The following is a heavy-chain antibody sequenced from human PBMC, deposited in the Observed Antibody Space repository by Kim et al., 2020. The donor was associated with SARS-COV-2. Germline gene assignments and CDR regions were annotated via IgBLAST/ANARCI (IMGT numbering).Heavy chain of an antibody. J-gene: IGHJ4*02. CDR1: GFTFSSYW. D-gene: IGHD4-17*01. CDR2: IKQDGSEK. CDR3: ARDGNGDYVRDQTYYFDY. Sequence: GGSLRLSCAASGFTFSSYWMSWVRQAPGKGLEWVANIKQDGSEKYYVDSVKGRFTISRDNAKNSLYLQMNSLRAEDTAVYYCARDGNGDYVRDQTYYFDYWGQGTLVTVSS. V-gene: IGHV3-7*01.